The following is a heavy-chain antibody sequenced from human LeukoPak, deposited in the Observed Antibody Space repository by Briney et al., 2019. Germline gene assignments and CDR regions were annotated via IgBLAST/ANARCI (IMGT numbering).Heavy chain of an antibody. CDR3: ARQWDGSLDAFDI. J-gene: IGHJ3*02. CDR1: GYSFTSYW. CDR2: IYPGDSDT. V-gene: IGHV5-51*01. D-gene: IGHD5-24*01. Sequence: GESLKISCKGSGYSFTSYWIGWVRQMPGKGLEWMGIIYPGDSDTRYSSSFQGQVTISADKSISTAYLQWSSLKASDTAMYYCARQWDGSLDAFDIWGQGTMVTVSS.